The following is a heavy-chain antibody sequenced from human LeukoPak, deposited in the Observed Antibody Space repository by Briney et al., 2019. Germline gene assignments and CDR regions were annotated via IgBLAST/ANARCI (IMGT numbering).Heavy chain of an antibody. Sequence: SETLSLTCAVSGYSISSGYYWGWIRQPPGKGLEWIGSIYHSGSTYYNPSLKSRVTISVDTSKNQSSLKLSSVTAADTAVYYCARRIVGATNFDYWGQGTLVTVSS. CDR3: ARRIVGATNFDY. CDR2: IYHSGST. D-gene: IGHD1-26*01. V-gene: IGHV4-38-2*01. CDR1: GYSISSGYY. J-gene: IGHJ4*02.